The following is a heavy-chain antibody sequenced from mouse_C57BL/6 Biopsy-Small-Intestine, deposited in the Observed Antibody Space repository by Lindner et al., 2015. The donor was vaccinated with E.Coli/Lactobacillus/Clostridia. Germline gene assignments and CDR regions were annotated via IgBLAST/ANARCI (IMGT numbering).Heavy chain of an antibody. J-gene: IGHJ2*01. Sequence: VQLQESGSELARPGASVKMSCKASGYTFTTYTMHWVKQRPGQGLEWIGYINPSSGYTKYNQKFKDKATLTADKSSSTACMQLNSLTSEDSAVYYCARSGSVGSSPSFDYWGQGTTLTVSS. CDR3: ARSGSVGSSPSFDY. CDR1: GYTFTTYT. V-gene: IGHV1-4*01. CDR2: INPSSGYT. D-gene: IGHD1-1*01.